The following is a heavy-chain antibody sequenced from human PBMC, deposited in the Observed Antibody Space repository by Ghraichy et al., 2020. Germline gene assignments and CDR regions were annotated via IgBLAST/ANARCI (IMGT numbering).Heavy chain of an antibody. CDR1: GFTFSSYA. V-gene: IGHV3-23*01. CDR2: ISGSGGST. J-gene: IGHJ4*02. Sequence: LSRTCAASGFTFSSYAMSWVRQAPGKGLEWVSAISGSGGSTYYADSVKGRFTISRDNSKNTLYLQMNSLRAEDTAVYYCAKELGTGPIAAAGTGYWGQGTLVTVSS. CDR3: AKELGTGPIAAAGTGY. D-gene: IGHD6-13*01.